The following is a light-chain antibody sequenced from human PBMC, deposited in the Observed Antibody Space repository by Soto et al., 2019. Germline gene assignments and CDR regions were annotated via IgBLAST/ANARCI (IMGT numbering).Light chain of an antibody. CDR1: QSVSSY. CDR2: DAS. J-gene: IGKJ1*01. CDR3: QQRSNWPRAT. Sequence: EIVLTQSPATLSLSPGERATLSRRASQSVSSYLAWYQQKPGQAPRLLIYDASNRATGIPARFSGSGSGTDFTLTISSLEPEDFAVYYCQQRSNWPRATFGQGTKVEIQ. V-gene: IGKV3-11*01.